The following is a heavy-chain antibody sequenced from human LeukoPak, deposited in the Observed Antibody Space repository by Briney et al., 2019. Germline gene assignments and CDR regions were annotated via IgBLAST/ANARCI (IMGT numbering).Heavy chain of an antibody. D-gene: IGHD6-19*01. Sequence: GGSLSLSCEASGLTFSTYVMHWVRQAPGKGLEWVAVISYGGGNKYYADSVKGRFSISRDDSKNTLYLQINSLRDEDTAVYYCAKAHSSGMYYFDYWGQGTLVTVSS. J-gene: IGHJ4*02. CDR1: GLTFSTYV. CDR3: AKAHSSGMYYFDY. V-gene: IGHV3-30*18. CDR2: ISYGGGNK.